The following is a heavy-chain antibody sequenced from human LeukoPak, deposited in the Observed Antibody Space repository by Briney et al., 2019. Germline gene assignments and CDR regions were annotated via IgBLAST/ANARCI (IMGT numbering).Heavy chain of an antibody. D-gene: IGHD3-10*01. V-gene: IGHV4-4*02. CDR2: INHSGST. Sequence: PSGTLSLTCAVSGGSISSSNWWTWVRQPPKKGLEWIGEINHSGSTNYNPSLKSRVTISVDTSKNQFSLKLSSVTAADTAVYYCARHRPTGDYYGSGNFDYWGQGTLVTVSS. CDR3: ARHRPTGDYYGSGNFDY. J-gene: IGHJ4*02. CDR1: GGSISSSNW.